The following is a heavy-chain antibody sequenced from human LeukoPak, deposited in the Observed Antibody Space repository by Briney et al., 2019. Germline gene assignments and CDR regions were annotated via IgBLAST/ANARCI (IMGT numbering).Heavy chain of an antibody. V-gene: IGHV3-7*03. CDR2: IEQDGSEK. Sequence: GGSLTLSCAASGFTFSNSWMSWVRQAPGKGLEWVANIEQDGSEKVYVDSVRGRFTISRDNAENSLFLQMNSLRTEDTAVYYCARAKTCGGDCYYFDYWGQGILLTVSS. J-gene: IGHJ4*02. CDR3: ARAKTCGGDCYYFDY. CDR1: GFTFSNSW. D-gene: IGHD2-21*02.